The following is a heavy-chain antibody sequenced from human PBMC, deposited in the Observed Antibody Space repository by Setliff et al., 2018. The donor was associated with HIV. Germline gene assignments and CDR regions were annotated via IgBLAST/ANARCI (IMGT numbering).Heavy chain of an antibody. V-gene: IGHV1-46*01. D-gene: IGHD3-10*01. CDR3: VRERAGGLFDY. Sequence: ASVKVSCKASGYIFTDYYIHWVRQAPGQGLEWMGAMKPSSDATFYAQKLQDRVTMTRDTSTNTVYTELSSLSSEDTAVYYCVRERAGGLFDYWGQGTLVTVSS. J-gene: IGHJ4*02. CDR2: MKPSSDAT. CDR1: GYIFTDYY.